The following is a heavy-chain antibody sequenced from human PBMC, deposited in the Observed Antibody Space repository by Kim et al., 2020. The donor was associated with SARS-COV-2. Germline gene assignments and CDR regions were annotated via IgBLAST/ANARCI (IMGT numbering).Heavy chain of an antibody. CDR1: GFTFSSYG. Sequence: GGSLRLSCAASGFTFSSYGMHWVRQAPGKGLEWGAVIGYEGSNKYYADSVKGRFTISSDNSKNTLYLQMNSLRAEDTAMYYCARDWGVGESSSMWGHGTL. D-gene: IGHD6-6*01. CDR2: IGYEGSNK. V-gene: IGHV3-33*01. CDR3: ARDWGVGESSSM. J-gene: IGHJ4*01.